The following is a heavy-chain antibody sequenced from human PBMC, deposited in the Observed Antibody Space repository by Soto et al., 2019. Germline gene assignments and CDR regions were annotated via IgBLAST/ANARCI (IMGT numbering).Heavy chain of an antibody. CDR3: ASNVGDYDSSGYGFSPDAFDI. CDR2: INPSGGST. Sequence: ASVKVSCKASGYTFTSYDMHWVRQAPGQGLEWMGIINPSGGSTSYAQKFQGRVTMTRDTSTSTVYMELSSLRSEDTAVYYCASNVGDYDSSGYGFSPDAFDIWGQGTMVTVSS. J-gene: IGHJ3*02. V-gene: IGHV1-46*01. D-gene: IGHD3-22*01. CDR1: GYTFTSYD.